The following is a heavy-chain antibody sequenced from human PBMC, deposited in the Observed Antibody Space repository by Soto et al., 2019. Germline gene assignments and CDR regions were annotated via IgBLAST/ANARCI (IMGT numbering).Heavy chain of an antibody. CDR2: IYYSGST. CDR3: ARDRAYSSSWYGGLGWFDP. V-gene: IGHV4-59*01. CDR1: GGSISSYY. D-gene: IGHD6-13*01. Sequence: QVQLQESGPGLVKPSETLSLTCTVSGGSISSYYWSWIRQPPGKGLEWIGYIYYSGSTNYNPSLKCRVTISVDTSKNQFSLKLSSVNAADTAVYYCARDRAYSSSWYGGLGWFDPWGQGTLVTVSS. J-gene: IGHJ5*02.